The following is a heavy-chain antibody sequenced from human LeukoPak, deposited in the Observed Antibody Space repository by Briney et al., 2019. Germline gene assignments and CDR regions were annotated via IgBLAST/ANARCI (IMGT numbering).Heavy chain of an antibody. CDR2: IYRDGST. CDR1: GFNVRDNY. J-gene: IGHJ6*02. Sequence: GGSLRLSCAASGFNVRDNYMSWVRQAPGKGLEWVSVIYRDGSTYYADSVKGRFTISRDNSKNTLYLQMNSLRAEDTAVYYCARARYGMDVWGQGTTVTVSS. CDR3: ARARYGMDV. V-gene: IGHV3-53*05.